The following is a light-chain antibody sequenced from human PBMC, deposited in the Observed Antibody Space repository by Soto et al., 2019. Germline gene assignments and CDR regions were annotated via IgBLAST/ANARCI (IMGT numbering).Light chain of an antibody. V-gene: IGLV2-14*01. CDR2: EVS. CDR3: CSSTSSSTPVL. J-gene: IGLJ2*01. Sequence: QSALTQPASVSGSPGQSITISCTGTSSDVGGYNYVSWYQQHPGKAPKLMIYEVSNRPSGVSNRFSGSKSGNTASLTISGLQAEDEADYYCCSSTSSSTPVLFGGGTKLTVL. CDR1: SSDVGGYNY.